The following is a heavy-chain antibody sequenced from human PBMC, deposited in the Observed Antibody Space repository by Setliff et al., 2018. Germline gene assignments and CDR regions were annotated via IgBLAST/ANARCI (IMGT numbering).Heavy chain of an antibody. Sequence: GGSLRLSCAASGFTFSSYAMSWVRQAPGKGLEWVSAISGSGVSTSYADSVKGRFTISRDNSKNTLFLQMHSLRAEDTAVYYCAKGQGFYDSSATAWWVYWGQGTLVTVSS. J-gene: IGHJ4*02. CDR1: GFTFSSYA. V-gene: IGHV3-23*01. D-gene: IGHD3-22*01. CDR3: AKGQGFYDSSATAWWVY. CDR2: ISGSGVST.